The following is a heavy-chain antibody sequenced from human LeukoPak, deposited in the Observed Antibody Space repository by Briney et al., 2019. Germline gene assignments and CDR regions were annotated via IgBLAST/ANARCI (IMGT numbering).Heavy chain of an antibody. CDR2: IYTSGST. D-gene: IGHD3-10*01. V-gene: IGHV4-61*02. Sequence: SETLSLTCTVSGGSISSGSYYWSWIRQPAGKGLEWIVRIYTSGSTNYNPSHKSRTTISVDTSKNQFSLKLSSVTAADTAVYYCASGTFGGRDAFDIWGQGTMVTVSS. CDR1: GGSISSGSYY. J-gene: IGHJ3*02. CDR3: ASGTFGGRDAFDI.